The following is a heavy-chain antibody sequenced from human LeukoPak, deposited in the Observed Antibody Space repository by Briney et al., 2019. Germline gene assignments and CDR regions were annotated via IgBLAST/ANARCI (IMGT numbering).Heavy chain of an antibody. CDR2: IAAYNGDI. J-gene: IGHJ4*02. Sequence: GASVKVSCKASGHTFTSHGFSWVRQAPGQGLQWMGWIAAYNGDIEYEEKLQGRVTMTTDTSTGTAYMELRNLRLDDTAVYYCARGKLVGAPVDYWGQGTLVTVSS. V-gene: IGHV1-18*01. CDR3: ARGKLVGAPVDY. CDR1: GHTFTSHG. D-gene: IGHD1-26*01.